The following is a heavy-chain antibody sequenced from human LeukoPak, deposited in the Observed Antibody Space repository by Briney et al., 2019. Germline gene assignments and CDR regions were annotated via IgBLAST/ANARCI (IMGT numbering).Heavy chain of an antibody. CDR3: ASIHARVRWNYMDV. J-gene: IGHJ6*03. V-gene: IGHV1-46*01. D-gene: IGHD5-24*01. CDR1: GYTFTSYY. Sequence: ASVKVSCKASGYTFTSYYMHWVRQAPGQGLEWVGIINPAGGSTSYAQKFQGRVTTTRDMSTSTVYMELSSLRSEDTAVYYCASIHARVRWNYMDVWGKGTTVTVSS. CDR2: INPAGGST.